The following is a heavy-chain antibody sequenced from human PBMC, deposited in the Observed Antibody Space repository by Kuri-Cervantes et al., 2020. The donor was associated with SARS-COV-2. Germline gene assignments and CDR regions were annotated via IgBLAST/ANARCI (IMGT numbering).Heavy chain of an antibody. CDR1: GFSLSTSGVG. Sequence: SGPTLVKPTQTLTLTCTFSGFSLSTSGVGVGWIRQPPGKALEWLAFIFWDDDKRYGPSLKSRLAITKDTSKNQVVLTMTNMDPVDTATYYCVRIRAATVIADYWGQGTLVTV. J-gene: IGHJ4*02. V-gene: IGHV2-5*05. CDR3: VRIRAATVIADY. CDR2: IFWDDDK. D-gene: IGHD4-11*01.